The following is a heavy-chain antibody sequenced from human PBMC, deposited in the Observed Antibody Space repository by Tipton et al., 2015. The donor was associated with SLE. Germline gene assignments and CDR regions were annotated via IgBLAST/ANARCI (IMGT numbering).Heavy chain of an antibody. J-gene: IGHJ3*02. D-gene: IGHD2-21*01. V-gene: IGHV4-39*07. Sequence: TLSLTCTVSGGSVSSSSKYWAWIRQPPGKGLEWIGSIYYTGTTTYYNSFLKSRVTMSVDTSKNQFSLKLNSVTAADTAVYYCARIVGGYSPSGFDIWGQGTMVTVSS. CDR2: IYYTGTTT. CDR3: ARIVGGYSPSGFDI. CDR1: GGSVSSSSKY.